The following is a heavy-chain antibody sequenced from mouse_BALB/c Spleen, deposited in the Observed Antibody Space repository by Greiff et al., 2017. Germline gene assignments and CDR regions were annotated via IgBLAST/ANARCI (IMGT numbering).Heavy chain of an antibody. J-gene: IGHJ3*01. CDR2: ISSGGGST. CDR3: ARRGRGYYDYDDGAWFAY. Sequence: EVKLVESGGGLVKPGGSLKLSCAASGFAFSSYDMSWVRQTPEKRLEWVAYISSGGGSTYYPDTVKGRFTISRDNAKNTLYLQMSSLKSEDTAMYYCARRGRGYYDYDDGAWFAYWGQGTLVTVSA. D-gene: IGHD2-4*01. CDR1: GFAFSSYD. V-gene: IGHV5-12-1*01.